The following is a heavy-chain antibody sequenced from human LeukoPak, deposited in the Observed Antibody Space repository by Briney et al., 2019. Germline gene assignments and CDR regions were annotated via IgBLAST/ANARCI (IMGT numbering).Heavy chain of an antibody. CDR2: ISWNSGSI. Sequence: PGGSLRLSCAASGFTFSSYSMNWVRQAPGKGLEWVSGISWNSGSIGYADSVKGRFTISRDNAKNSLYLQMNSLRAEDTALYYCAEDRGTGQMGYYYYMDVWGKGTTVTISS. V-gene: IGHV3-9*01. J-gene: IGHJ6*03. D-gene: IGHD1/OR15-1a*01. CDR3: AEDRGTGQMGYYYYMDV. CDR1: GFTFSSYS.